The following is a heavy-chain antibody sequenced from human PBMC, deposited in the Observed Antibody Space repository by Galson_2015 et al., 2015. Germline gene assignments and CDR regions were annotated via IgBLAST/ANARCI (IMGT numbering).Heavy chain of an antibody. CDR3: TRLVVAPATMTRSYYYYMDV. J-gene: IGHJ6*03. D-gene: IGHD1-26*01. V-gene: IGHV3-73*01. CDR1: GFSFSGSA. CDR2: IRSKANTYAT. Sequence: SLRLSCAASGFSFSGSAIHWVRQASGKGLEWIGRIRSKANTYATAYGASVKGRFTISRDDSKNTAYLQMNSLKSEDTAVYYCTRLVVAPATMTRSYYYYMDVWGRGTTVTVSS.